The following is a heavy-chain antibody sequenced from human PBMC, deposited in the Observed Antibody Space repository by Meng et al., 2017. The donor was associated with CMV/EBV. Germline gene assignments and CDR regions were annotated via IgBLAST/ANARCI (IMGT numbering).Heavy chain of an antibody. V-gene: IGHV3-30*02. D-gene: IGHD2-2*01. CDR1: GFTFSSYG. CDR2: IRYDGSNK. Sequence: GRVWESGGGVVQPGGSLILSCAASGFTFSSYGMHWVRQAPGKGLEWVAFIRYDGSNKYYADSVKGRFTISRDNSKNTLYLQMNSLRAEDTAVYYCAKIPAARFDYWGQGTLVTVSS. J-gene: IGHJ4*02. CDR3: AKIPAARFDY.